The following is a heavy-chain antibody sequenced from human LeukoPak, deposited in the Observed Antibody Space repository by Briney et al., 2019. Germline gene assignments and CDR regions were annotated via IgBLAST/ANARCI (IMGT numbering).Heavy chain of an antibody. CDR2: IYTSGST. CDR3: AREHSSSAGFVDY. V-gene: IGHV4-4*07. D-gene: IGHD6-6*01. J-gene: IGHJ4*02. CDR1: GGSISSYY. Sequence: SGTLSLTCTVSGGSISSYYWSWIRQPAGKGLEWIGRIYTSGSTNYNPSLKSRVTISVDKSKNQFSLKLSSVTAADTAVYYCAREHSSSAGFVDYWGQGTLVTVSS.